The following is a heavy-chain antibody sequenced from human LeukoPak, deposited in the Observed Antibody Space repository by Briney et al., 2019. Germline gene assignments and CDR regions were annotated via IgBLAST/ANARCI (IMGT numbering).Heavy chain of an antibody. CDR1: GFTFNNYA. D-gene: IGHD3-10*01. V-gene: IGHV3-30*04. Sequence: GGSLRLSCAASGFTFNNYAMHWVRQAPGKGLEWVAVISYDGSNKYYADSVKGRFTISRDNSKNTLYLQMNSLRAEDTAVYYCAKAESVVSMIRGARNYQHYMDVWGKGTTVTVSS. J-gene: IGHJ6*03. CDR2: ISYDGSNK. CDR3: AKAESVVSMIRGARNYQHYMDV.